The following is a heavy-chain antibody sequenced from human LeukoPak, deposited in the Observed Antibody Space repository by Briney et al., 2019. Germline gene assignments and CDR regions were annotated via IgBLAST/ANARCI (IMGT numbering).Heavy chain of an antibody. D-gene: IGHD3-3*01. CDR1: GYSISSGYY. CDR2: IYHSGST. CDR3: ARQSTYDFWSGYYRGDPNWFDP. Sequence: SETLSLTCAVSGYSISSGYYWGWIRQPPGKGLEWIGSIYHSGSTYYNPSLKSRVTISVDTSKSQFSLKLSSVTAADTAVYYCARQSTYDFWSGYYRGDPNWFDPWGQGTLVTVSS. V-gene: IGHV4-38-2*01. J-gene: IGHJ5*02.